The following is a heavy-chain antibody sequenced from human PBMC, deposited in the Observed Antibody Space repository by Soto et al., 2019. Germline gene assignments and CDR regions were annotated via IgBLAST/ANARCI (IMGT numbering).Heavy chain of an antibody. CDR2: IYYSGST. Sequence: SETLSLTCTVSGGSISSYYWSWIRQPPGKGLEWNGYIYYSGSTNYTPSLKSRVTISVDTSKNQFSLKLSSVTAADTSVYYCARSETQISYGFGFDPWGQGTLVTVSS. CDR3: ARSETQISYGFGFDP. CDR1: GGSISSYY. V-gene: IGHV4-59*08. J-gene: IGHJ5*02. D-gene: IGHD3-10*01.